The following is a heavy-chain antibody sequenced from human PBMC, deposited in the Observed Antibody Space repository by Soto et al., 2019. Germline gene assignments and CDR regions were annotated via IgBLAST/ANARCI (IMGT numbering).Heavy chain of an antibody. CDR3: SRGGGFSGNYL. CDR2: IDTDGSTT. CDR1: GFSFSDYW. Sequence: EVQLVESGGGLVQPGGSLRLSCAASGFSFSDYWMHWVRQAPGKGLVWVSCIDTDGSTTTYADSVKGRFTISRDNVKNTLYLQMDSLGAGDKALYYCSRGGGFSGNYLGGQGTLVTVSS. J-gene: IGHJ4*02. V-gene: IGHV3-74*01. D-gene: IGHD1-26*01.